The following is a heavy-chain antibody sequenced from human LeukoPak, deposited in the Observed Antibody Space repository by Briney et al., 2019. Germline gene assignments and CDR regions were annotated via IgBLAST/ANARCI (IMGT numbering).Heavy chain of an antibody. J-gene: IGHJ5*02. D-gene: IGHD3-10*01. CDR1: GGSISSSSYY. CDR3: ARHRITMVRGVIMENWFDP. CDR2: IYYSGST. V-gene: IGHV4-39*01. Sequence: PSETLSLTCTVSGGSISSSSYYWGWIRQPPGKGLEWIGSIYYSGSTYYNPSLKSRVTISVDTSKNQFSLKLSSVTAADPAVYYCARHRITMVRGVIMENWFDPWGQGTLVTVSS.